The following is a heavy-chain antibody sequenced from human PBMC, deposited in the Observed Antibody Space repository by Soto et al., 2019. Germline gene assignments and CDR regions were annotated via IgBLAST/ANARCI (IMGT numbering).Heavy chain of an antibody. D-gene: IGHD1-26*01. CDR3: ASLRDSDALDV. CDR1: GGTFSSYT. Sequence: QVQLVQSGAEVKKPGSSVKVSCKASGGTFSSYTISWVRQAPGQGLEWMGRIIPILGIANYAQRFQGRVTIIADKSLSSVFLELISLRSQATAVYYCASLRDSDALDVWGQGTSVTVSS. V-gene: IGHV1-69*02. CDR2: IIPILGIA. J-gene: IGHJ6*02.